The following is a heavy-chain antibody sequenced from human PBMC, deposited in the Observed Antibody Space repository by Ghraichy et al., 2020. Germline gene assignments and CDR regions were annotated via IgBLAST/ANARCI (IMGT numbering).Heavy chain of an antibody. CDR2: IYTSGST. J-gene: IGHJ3*02. CDR3: ARDLKLARAFDI. CDR1: GGSISSYY. Sequence: TLSLTCTVSGGSISSYYWSWIRQPAGKGLEWIGRIYTSGSTNYNPSLKSRVTMSVDTSKNQLSLKLSSVTAADTAVYYCARDLKLARAFDIWGQGTMVTVSS. V-gene: IGHV4-4*07.